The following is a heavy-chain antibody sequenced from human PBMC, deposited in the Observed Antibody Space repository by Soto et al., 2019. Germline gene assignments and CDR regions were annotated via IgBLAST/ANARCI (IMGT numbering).Heavy chain of an antibody. J-gene: IGHJ4*02. CDR1: GGSISSGGYS. V-gene: IGHV4-30-2*01. CDR3: ARGIKYGDY. CDR2: IYHSGST. Sequence: SETLSLTCAVSGGSISSGGYSWSWIRQPPGKGLEWIGYIYHSGSTYYNPSLKSRVTISVDRSKNQFSLKLSSVTAADTAVYYCARGIKYGDYWGQGTLVTVSS. D-gene: IGHD2-2*01.